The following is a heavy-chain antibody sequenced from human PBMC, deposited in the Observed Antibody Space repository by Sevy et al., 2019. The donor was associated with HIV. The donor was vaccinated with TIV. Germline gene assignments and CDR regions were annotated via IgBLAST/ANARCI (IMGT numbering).Heavy chain of an antibody. CDR3: AKDRVSGTYYTGDFDY. CDR2: ISWNSRNI. Sequence: GGSLRLSCAASGFPFNDHAMHWVRQVPGKGLEWVSGISWNSRNIGYADSVKGRFTISRDNARHFVYLEMNSLRPEDTAVYYCAKDRVSGTYYTGDFDYWGQGTLVTVSS. V-gene: IGHV3-9*01. CDR1: GFPFNDHA. D-gene: IGHD3-10*01. J-gene: IGHJ4*02.